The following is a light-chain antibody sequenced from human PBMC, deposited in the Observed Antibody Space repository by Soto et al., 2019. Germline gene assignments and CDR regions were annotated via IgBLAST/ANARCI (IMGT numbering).Light chain of an antibody. V-gene: IGLV2-14*01. Sequence: SVLTQPSSVSGSPGQSSTISCTGTISDVGGYNYVSWYQQYPGKAPKLMIYEVSNRSSGVSTRFSGSKYGNTASLTISGLQAEDEADYYCSSSTSSNTFVFGTGTKVTV. CDR1: ISDVGGYNY. J-gene: IGLJ1*01. CDR2: EVS. CDR3: SSSTSSNTFV.